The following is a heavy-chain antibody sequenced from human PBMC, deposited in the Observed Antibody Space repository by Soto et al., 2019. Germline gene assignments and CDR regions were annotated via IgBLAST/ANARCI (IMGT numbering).Heavy chain of an antibody. D-gene: IGHD4-4*01. CDR2: IKQDGSEK. Sequence: EVQLVESGGGLVQPGGSLRLSCAASGFTFSNYWMSWVRQAPGKGLEWVANIKQDGSEKYYVDSVKGRFTISRDNAKNSLYLQMNGLRADDTAVYYCVRDTVTHYFDYWGQGTLVTVSS. CDR3: VRDTVTHYFDY. V-gene: IGHV3-7*01. J-gene: IGHJ4*02. CDR1: GFTFSNYW.